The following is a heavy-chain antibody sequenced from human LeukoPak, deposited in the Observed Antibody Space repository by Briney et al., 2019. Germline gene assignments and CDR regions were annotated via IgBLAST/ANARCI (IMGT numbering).Heavy chain of an antibody. J-gene: IGHJ4*02. CDR2: ISSSGSTI. D-gene: IGHD2-15*01. V-gene: IGHV3-11*01. CDR3: AGGGKVVVAATDFDY. CDR1: GFTFSDYY. Sequence: PGGSLRLSCAASGFTFSDYYMSWIRQAPGKGLEWVSYISSSGSTIYYADSVKGRFTISRDNAKNSLYLQMNSLRAEDTAVYYCAGGGKVVVAATDFDYWGQGTLVTVSS.